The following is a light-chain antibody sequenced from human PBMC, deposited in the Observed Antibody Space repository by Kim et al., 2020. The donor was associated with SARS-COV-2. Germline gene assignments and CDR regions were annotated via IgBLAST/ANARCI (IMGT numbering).Light chain of an antibody. J-gene: IGLJ2*01. Sequence: ALGQTVTITCQGDSLRNYYATWYQQKPGQAPEVVISAKHNRPSGIPDRFSGSTSGNTASLTITGAQAEDEADYYCSSRDSSANQVLFGGGTQLTVL. CDR3: SSRDSSANQVL. V-gene: IGLV3-19*01. CDR2: AKH. CDR1: SLRNYY.